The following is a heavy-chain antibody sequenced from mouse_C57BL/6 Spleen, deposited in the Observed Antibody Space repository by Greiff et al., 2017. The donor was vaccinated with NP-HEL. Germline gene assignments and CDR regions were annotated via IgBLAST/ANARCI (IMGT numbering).Heavy chain of an antibody. CDR2: IDPSDSET. Sequence: QVQLQQPGAELVRPGSSVKLSCKASGYTFTSYWMHWVKQRPIQGLEWIGNIDPSDSETHYNQKFKDKATLTVDKSSSTAYMQLSSLTSEDSAVYYCARGDYDGGNYYAMDYWGQGTSVTVSS. D-gene: IGHD2-4*01. CDR3: ARGDYDGGNYYAMDY. CDR1: GYTFTSYW. J-gene: IGHJ4*01. V-gene: IGHV1-52*01.